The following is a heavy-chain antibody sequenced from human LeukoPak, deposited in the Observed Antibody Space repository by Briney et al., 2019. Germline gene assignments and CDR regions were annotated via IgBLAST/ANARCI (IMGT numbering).Heavy chain of an antibody. V-gene: IGHV3-33*01. CDR1: GFTFSSYG. CDR3: AREWMDFWSGYYASVDV. J-gene: IGHJ6*02. D-gene: IGHD3-3*01. CDR2: IWYDGSNK. Sequence: GRSLRLSCAASGFTFSSYGMHWVRQAPGKGLEWVAVIWYDGSNKYYADSVKGRFTISRDNSKNTLYLQMNSLRAEDTAVYYCAREWMDFWSGYYASVDVWGQGTTVTVS.